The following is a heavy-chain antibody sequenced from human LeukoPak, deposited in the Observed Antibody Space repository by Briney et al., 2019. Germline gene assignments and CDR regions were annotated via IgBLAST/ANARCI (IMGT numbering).Heavy chain of an antibody. V-gene: IGHV1-18*01. CDR2: ISTYNGNT. Sequence: ASVKVSCKASGYTFTSHGISWVRQAPGQGLEWMGWISTYNGNTNYAQKLQGRVSMTTDTSTSTAYKDLRSLRSDDTAVYYCARGLDSSGWGYWGQGTLVTVSS. CDR3: ARGLDSSGWGY. J-gene: IGHJ4*02. CDR1: GYTFTSHG. D-gene: IGHD6-19*01.